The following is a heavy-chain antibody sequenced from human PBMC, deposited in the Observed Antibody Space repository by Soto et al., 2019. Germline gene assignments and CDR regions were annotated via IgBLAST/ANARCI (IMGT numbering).Heavy chain of an antibody. D-gene: IGHD6-13*01. CDR3: ANSLYSSSFGMDV. CDR1: GFTFSSYA. V-gene: IGHV3-23*01. J-gene: IGHJ6*02. CDR2: ISGSGGST. Sequence: GGSLRLSCAASGFTFSSYAMSWVRQAPGKGLEWVSAISGSGGSTYYADSVKGRFTISRDNSKNTLYLQMNSLRAEDTAVYYCANSLYSSSFGMDVWGQGTTVTVSS.